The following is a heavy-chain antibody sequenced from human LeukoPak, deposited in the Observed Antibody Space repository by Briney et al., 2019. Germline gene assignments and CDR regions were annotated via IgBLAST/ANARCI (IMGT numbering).Heavy chain of an antibody. J-gene: IGHJ5*02. D-gene: IGHD2-8*01. Sequence: PGGSLRLSCIASAFTFDDYCMGWFRQAPGKGLEWVGFIRSKRYGGTTEYAASVKGRFTISRDNSKSTAYLQMNDLQIEDTAVYYCARGPSAVGRTNGWFDPWGQGTLVTVSS. CDR2: IRSKRYGGTT. CDR1: AFTFDDYC. CDR3: ARGPSAVGRTNGWFDP. V-gene: IGHV3-49*03.